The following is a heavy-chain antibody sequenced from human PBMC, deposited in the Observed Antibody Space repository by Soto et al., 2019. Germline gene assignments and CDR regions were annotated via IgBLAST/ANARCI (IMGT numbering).Heavy chain of an antibody. D-gene: IGHD1-26*01. CDR1: GDSVSNDGAT. Sequence: SQTLSLSCAISGDSVSNDGATWTWIRQSPSRTLECLARTYYRSKCNFDYPLSLKSRIIINPYTSKNHFSLQLNSVNHEDTAVYYCARLVRPSYIDFRGQGTTGTVSS. CDR2: TYYRSKCNF. CDR3: ARLVRPSYIDF. J-gene: IGHJ4*02. V-gene: IGHV6-1*01.